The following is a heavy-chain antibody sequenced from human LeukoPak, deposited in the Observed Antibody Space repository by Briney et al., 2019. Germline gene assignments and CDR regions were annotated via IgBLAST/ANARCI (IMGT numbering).Heavy chain of an antibody. D-gene: IGHD3-10*01. CDR3: ARDFTMVRGVIIFWFDP. CDR1: GYTFTSYD. CDR2: MNPNSGGT. V-gene: IGHV1-2*02. J-gene: IGHJ5*02. Sequence: GASVKVSCKASGYTFTSYDINWVRQATGQGLEWMGWMNPNSGGTNYAQKFQGRVTMTRDTSISTAYMELSRLRSDDTAVYYCARDFTMVRGVIIFWFDPWGQGTLVTVSS.